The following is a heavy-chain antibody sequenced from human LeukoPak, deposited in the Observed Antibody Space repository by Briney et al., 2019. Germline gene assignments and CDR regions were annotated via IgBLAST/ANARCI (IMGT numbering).Heavy chain of an antibody. CDR1: GFTFSSYA. J-gene: IGHJ4*02. CDR3: AKDRGGYYYDSSGYRF. V-gene: IGHV3-23*01. CDR2: ISGSGGST. Sequence: GGSLRLSCAASGFTFSSYAMSWVRQAPGEGLECVSAISGSGGSTYYADSVKGRFTISRDNSKNTLYLQMNSLRAEDTAVYYCAKDRGGYYYDSSGYRFWGQGTLVTVSS. D-gene: IGHD3-22*01.